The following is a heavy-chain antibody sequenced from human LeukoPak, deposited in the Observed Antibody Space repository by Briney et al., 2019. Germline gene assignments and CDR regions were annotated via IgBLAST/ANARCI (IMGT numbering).Heavy chain of an antibody. CDR1: GLTFSSYW. V-gene: IGHV3-7*01. CDR3: AREWNGGNSEGYYFDY. CDR2: IKQDGSEK. J-gene: IGHJ4*02. Sequence: RGALRLSCAASGLTFSSYWMSWVRQAPGKGLEWVANIKQDGSEKYYVDSVKGRFTISRDNAKNSLYLQMNSLRAEDTAVYYCAREWNGGNSEGYYFDYWGQGTLVTVSS. D-gene: IGHD4-23*01.